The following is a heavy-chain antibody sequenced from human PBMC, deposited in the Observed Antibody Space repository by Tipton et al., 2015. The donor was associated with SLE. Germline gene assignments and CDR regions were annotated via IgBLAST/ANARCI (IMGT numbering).Heavy chain of an antibody. J-gene: IGHJ6*03. V-gene: IGHV3-23*03. D-gene: IGHD3-3*01. CDR3: AKTPRRSYDFWSGYYPHYMDV. CDR2: IYSGGSST. Sequence: SLRLSCAASGFTFSSCAMSWVRQAPEKGLEWVSVIYSGGSSTYYADSVKGRFIISRDNSKNTLYLQMNSLRAEDTAVYYCAKTPRRSYDFWSGYYPHYMDVWGKGTTVIISS. CDR1: GFTFSSCA.